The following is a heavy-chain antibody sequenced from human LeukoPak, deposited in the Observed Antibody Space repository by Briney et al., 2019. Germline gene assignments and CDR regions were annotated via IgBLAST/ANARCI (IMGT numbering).Heavy chain of an antibody. J-gene: IGHJ6*03. CDR2: IIPIFGTA. CDR1: GGTFSSYA. D-gene: IGHD6-13*01. V-gene: IGHV1-69*05. Sequence: GSSVKVPCKASGGTFSSYAISWVRQAPGQGLEWMGGIIPIFGTANYAQKFQGRVTITTDESTSTAYMELSSLRSEDTAVYYCARDQGEIAAAGTRPTHGPPMYYYYYYMDVWGKGTTVTVSS. CDR3: ARDQGEIAAAGTRPTHGPPMYYYYYYMDV.